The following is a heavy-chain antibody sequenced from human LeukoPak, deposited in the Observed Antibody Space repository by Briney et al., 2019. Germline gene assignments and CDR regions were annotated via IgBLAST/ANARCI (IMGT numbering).Heavy chain of an antibody. V-gene: IGHV3-64*01. CDR1: GFTFSSYA. Sequence: GGSLRLSCAASGFTFSSYAMHWVRQAPGKGLEYVSAISSNGGSTYYANSVKGRFTISRDNSKNTLYLQMGSLRAEDMAVYYCAREFHLSYCGGDCYREAWFDPWGQGTLVTVSS. D-gene: IGHD2-21*02. CDR3: AREFHLSYCGGDCYREAWFDP. CDR2: ISSNGGST. J-gene: IGHJ5*02.